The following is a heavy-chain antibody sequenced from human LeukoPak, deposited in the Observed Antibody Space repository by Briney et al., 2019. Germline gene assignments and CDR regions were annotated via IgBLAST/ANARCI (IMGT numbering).Heavy chain of an antibody. V-gene: IGHV3-33*01. CDR2: IWYDGSNK. J-gene: IGHJ4*02. Sequence: GGSLRLSCAASGFTFSSYGMHWVRQAPGKGLEWVAVIWYDGSNKYYADSMKGRFTISRDSSKNTLYLQMNSLRAEDTAVYYCATDYCSRTSCYLFDYWGQGTLVTVSS. CDR1: GFTFSSYG. D-gene: IGHD2-2*01. CDR3: ATDYCSRTSCYLFDY.